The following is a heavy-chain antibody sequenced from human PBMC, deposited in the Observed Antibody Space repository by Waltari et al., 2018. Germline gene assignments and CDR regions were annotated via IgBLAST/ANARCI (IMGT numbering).Heavy chain of an antibody. Sequence: QVQLQQWGAGLLKPSETLSLTGGASGASVGGFYWSWIRQPPGKGLEWIGDITHTGDSNINPSLKSRLTISVDTSKRQFSLELTSVTPADTAVYYCGRAPATSWFGYSVYWGQGTVVTVSS. J-gene: IGHJ4*02. CDR3: GRAPATSWFGYSVY. CDR1: GASVGGFY. D-gene: IGHD2-2*01. V-gene: IGHV4-34*01. CDR2: ITHTGDS.